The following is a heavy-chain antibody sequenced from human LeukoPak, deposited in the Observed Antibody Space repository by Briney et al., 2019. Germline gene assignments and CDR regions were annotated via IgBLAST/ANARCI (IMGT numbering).Heavy chain of an antibody. CDR3: ARAKVIYDS. CDR2: INHGGST. CDR1: GGSFSGDF. V-gene: IGHV4-34*01. Sequence: SETLSLTCAVYGGSFSGDFWSWIRQSPGKGLEWIGEINHGGSTTYNPSLQSRVTMSVDTSTNQISLKMTSVTAADTAVYYCARAKVIYDSWGQGTLVTVSS. J-gene: IGHJ4*02.